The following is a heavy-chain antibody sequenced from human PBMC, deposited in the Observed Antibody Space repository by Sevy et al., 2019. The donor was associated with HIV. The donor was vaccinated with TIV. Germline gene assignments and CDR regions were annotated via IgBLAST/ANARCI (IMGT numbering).Heavy chain of an antibody. V-gene: IGHV4-39*01. CDR1: GGSISSSSYY. D-gene: IGHD3-10*01. J-gene: IGHJ5*02. Sequence: SETLSLTCTVSGGSISSSSYYWGWIRQPPGKGLEWIGSIYYSGSTYYNPSLKSRVTISVDTSKNQFSMRLSSVTAAVTAVYYCARRHYDGVESYDNWFGPWGQGTLVTVSS. CDR2: IYYSGST. CDR3: ARRHYDGVESYDNWFGP.